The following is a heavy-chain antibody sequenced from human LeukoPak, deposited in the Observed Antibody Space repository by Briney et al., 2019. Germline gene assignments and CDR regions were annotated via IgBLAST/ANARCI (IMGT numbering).Heavy chain of an antibody. Sequence: GASVKVSCKASGGTFSNYAISWVRQAPGQGLEWMGGVVPIFGTANYAQKFQGRVTITADESTTTAYMELSSLRFEDTAVYYCASQRWLQFYYFDYWGQGTLVTVSS. CDR1: GGTFSNYA. D-gene: IGHD5-24*01. V-gene: IGHV1-69*13. CDR3: ASQRWLQFYYFDY. CDR2: VVPIFGTA. J-gene: IGHJ4*02.